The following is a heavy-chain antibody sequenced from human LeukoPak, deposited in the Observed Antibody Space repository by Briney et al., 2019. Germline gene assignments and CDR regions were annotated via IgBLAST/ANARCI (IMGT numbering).Heavy chain of an antibody. Sequence: SQTLSLTCAVSGGSISSGGYSWSWIRQPPGKGLEWIGEINHSGSTNYNPSLKSRVTISVDTSKNQFSLKLSSVTAADTAVYYCARGSYYDFWSGTAMSPVRFDYWGQGTLVTVSS. CDR1: GGSISSGGYS. CDR2: INHSGST. D-gene: IGHD3-3*01. J-gene: IGHJ4*02. V-gene: IGHV4-30-2*01. CDR3: ARGSYYDFWSGTAMSPVRFDY.